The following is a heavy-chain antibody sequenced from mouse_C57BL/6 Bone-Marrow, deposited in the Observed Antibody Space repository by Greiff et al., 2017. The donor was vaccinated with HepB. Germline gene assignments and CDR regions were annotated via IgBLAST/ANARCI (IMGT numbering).Heavy chain of an antibody. D-gene: IGHD1-1*02. CDR3: ARSGLWSLYYYAMDY. CDR1: GYSFTDYN. Sequence: VQLKESGPELVKPGASVKISCKASGYSFTDYNMNWVKQSNGKSLEWIGVINPNYGTTSYNQKFKGKATLTVDQSSSTAYMQLNSLTSEDSAVYYCARSGLWSLYYYAMDYWGQGTSVTVSS. J-gene: IGHJ4*01. CDR2: INPNYGTT. V-gene: IGHV1-39*01.